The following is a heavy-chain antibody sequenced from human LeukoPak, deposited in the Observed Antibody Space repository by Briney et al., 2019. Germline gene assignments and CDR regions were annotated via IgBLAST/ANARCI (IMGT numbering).Heavy chain of an antibody. CDR3: ARGIYSSGTFDI. Sequence: SETLSLTCTVSGGSISSYYWSWIRQPAGKGLEWIGRIYTSGSTNHNPSLKSRVTMSVDPSKNQFSLKLSSVTAADTAVYYCARGIYSSGTFDIWGQGTMVTGSS. CDR2: IYTSGST. J-gene: IGHJ3*02. CDR1: GGSISSYY. V-gene: IGHV4-4*07. D-gene: IGHD5-12*01.